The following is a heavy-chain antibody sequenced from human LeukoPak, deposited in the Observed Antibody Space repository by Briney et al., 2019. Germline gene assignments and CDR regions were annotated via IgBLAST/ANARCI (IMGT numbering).Heavy chain of an antibody. J-gene: IGHJ4*02. V-gene: IGHV4-4*07. CDR1: GVSISNYY. D-gene: IGHD2-15*01. CDR3: ARTHCSGGNCYSEDY. CDR2: IYTSGST. Sequence: PSETLSLTCTVSGVSISNYYWSWIRQSAGKGLEWIGRIYTSGSTNYNPSLKSRVTTSVDTSKNQFSLKLSSVTAADTAVYYCARTHCSGGNCYSEDYWGQGTLVTVSS.